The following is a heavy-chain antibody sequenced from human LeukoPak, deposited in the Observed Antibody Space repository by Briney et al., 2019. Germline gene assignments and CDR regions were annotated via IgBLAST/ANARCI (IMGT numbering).Heavy chain of an antibody. Sequence: ASVKVSCKASGYTFTGYYMHWVRQAPGQGLEWMGWINPNSGGTNYAQKFQGRVTMTRDTSISTAYMELSRLRSDDTAVYYCARITMVRGVRYSLGYWGQGTLVTVSS. V-gene: IGHV1-2*02. CDR1: GYTFTGYY. CDR3: ARITMVRGVRYSLGY. J-gene: IGHJ4*02. D-gene: IGHD3-10*01. CDR2: INPNSGGT.